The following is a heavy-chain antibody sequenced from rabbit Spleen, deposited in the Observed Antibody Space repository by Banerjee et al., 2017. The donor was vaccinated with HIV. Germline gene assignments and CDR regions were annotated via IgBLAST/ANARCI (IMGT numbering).Heavy chain of an antibody. CDR1: GFSFSSSYY. D-gene: IGHD8-1*01. Sequence: QEQLVESGGGLVQPEGSLTLTCTASGFSFSSSYYICWVRQAPGKGLEWIACIYVGGSGVTYYASWAKGRFTISNTSSTAVTLQMTSLTAADTATYWCARDLYGGSSRYPDWGDLWGPGTLVT. CDR2: IYVGGSGVT. CDR3: ARDLYGGSSRYPDWGDL. J-gene: IGHJ6*01. V-gene: IGHV1S45*01.